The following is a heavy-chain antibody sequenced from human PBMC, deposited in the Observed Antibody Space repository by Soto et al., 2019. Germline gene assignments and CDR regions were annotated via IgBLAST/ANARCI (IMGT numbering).Heavy chain of an antibody. V-gene: IGHV4-31*03. Sequence: SETLSLTCTVSGGSISSGGYYWSWIRQHPGKGLEWIGYIYYSGSTYYNPSLKSRVTISVDTSKNQFSLKLSSVTAADTAVYYCARGYGGKGPDDAFDIWGQGTMVTVSS. J-gene: IGHJ3*02. CDR3: ARGYGGKGPDDAFDI. CDR2: IYYSGST. CDR1: GGSISSGGYY. D-gene: IGHD4-17*01.